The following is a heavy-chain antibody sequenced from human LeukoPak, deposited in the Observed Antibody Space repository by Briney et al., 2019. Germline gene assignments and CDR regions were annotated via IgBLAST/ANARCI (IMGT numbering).Heavy chain of an antibody. CDR3: AKVGTTYYFDY. CDR2: ISWNSGSI. CDR1: GFTFSSYA. D-gene: IGHD1-7*01. V-gene: IGHV3-9*01. Sequence: PGGSLRLSCAASGFTFSSYAMHWVRQAPGKGLEWVSGISWNSGSIGYADSVKGRFTISRDNAKNSLYLQMNSLRAEDTALYYCAKVGTTYYFDYWGQGTLVTVSS. J-gene: IGHJ4*02.